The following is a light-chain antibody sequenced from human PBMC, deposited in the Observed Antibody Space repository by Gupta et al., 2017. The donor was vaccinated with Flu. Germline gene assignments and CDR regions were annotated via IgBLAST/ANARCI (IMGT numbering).Light chain of an antibody. J-gene: IGKJ2*01. CDR3: QHENSSPYT. Sequence: DIQMTQSPSTLSASVGDSVTITCRASQYITNYLAWYQQKSGKAPKLLIYKACRLESGVPSRFSGSGSGTEFTLTISSLQPDDFATYYCQHENSSPYTFGQGTKLAIK. CDR2: KAC. CDR1: QYITNY. V-gene: IGKV1-5*03.